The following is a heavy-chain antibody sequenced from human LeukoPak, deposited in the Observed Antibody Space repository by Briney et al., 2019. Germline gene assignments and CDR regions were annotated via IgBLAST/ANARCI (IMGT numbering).Heavy chain of an antibody. CDR3: AGLPRYNWNEPLDY. D-gene: IGHD1-20*01. Sequence: ASVKVSCKASGYTFTDCYIHWVRQAPGQGLEWMGWINPNSGGTKYAQKFQGRVTMTRDTSINTAYMELSRLTNDDTAVYYCAGLPRYNWNEPLDYWGQGTLVTVSS. CDR1: GYTFTDCY. J-gene: IGHJ4*02. V-gene: IGHV1-2*02. CDR2: INPNSGGT.